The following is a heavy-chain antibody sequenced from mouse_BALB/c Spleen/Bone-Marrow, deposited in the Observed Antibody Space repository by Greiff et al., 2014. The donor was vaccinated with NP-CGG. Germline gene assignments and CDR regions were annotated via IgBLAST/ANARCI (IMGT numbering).Heavy chain of an antibody. D-gene: IGHD2-10*02. Sequence: EVQLQESGAELVKPGASVKLSCTASGFNIKDTYMHWVKLRPEQGLEWIGRIDPANGNTKYDPKFQGKATITADTSSNTAYLQLSSLTSEDTAVYYCTRGYGNYALYYYAMDYWGQGTSVTVSS. CDR3: TRGYGNYALYYYAMDY. V-gene: IGHV14-3*02. CDR2: IDPANGNT. J-gene: IGHJ4*01. CDR1: GFNIKDTY.